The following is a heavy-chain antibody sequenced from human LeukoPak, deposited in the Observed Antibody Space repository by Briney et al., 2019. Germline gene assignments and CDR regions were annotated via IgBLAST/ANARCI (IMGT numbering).Heavy chain of an antibody. V-gene: IGHV3-33*08. J-gene: IGHJ6*02. Sequence: GGSLRLSCAASGFTFSNYAMSWVRQAPGKGLEWVAFIWYDGSNKYYADSVKGRFTISRDNSKSTLYLQMNSLRAEDTAVYYCAITMRGYYNGMDVWGQGTTVTVSS. D-gene: IGHD3-22*01. CDR1: GFTFSNYA. CDR3: AITMRGYYNGMDV. CDR2: IWYDGSNK.